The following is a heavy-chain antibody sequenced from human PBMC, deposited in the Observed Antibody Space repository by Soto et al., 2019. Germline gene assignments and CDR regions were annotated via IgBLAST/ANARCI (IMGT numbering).Heavy chain of an antibody. CDR1: DGSFSGYS. CDR2: INHSGST. CDR3: ARDKITGLFDY. Sequence: QVQLQQWGAGLLKPSETLSLTCAVYDGSFSGYSWTWIRQPPGTGLEWIGEINHSGSTNYNPSLNSRVTISVDTSKNQFSLKLTSVTAADTAVYYCARDKITGLFDYWGQGTLVTVSS. D-gene: IGHD2-8*02. J-gene: IGHJ4*02. V-gene: IGHV4-34*01.